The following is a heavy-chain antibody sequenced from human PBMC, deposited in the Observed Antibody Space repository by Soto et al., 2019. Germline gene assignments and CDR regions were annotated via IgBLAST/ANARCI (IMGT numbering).Heavy chain of an antibody. Sequence: ASVKVSCKASGGTFSSYAISWVRQAPGQGLEWMGGIIPIFGTANYAQKFQGGVTITADESTSTAYMELSSLRSEDTAVYYCARYDSSGYDAFDIWGQGTMVTVSS. CDR3: ARYDSSGYDAFDI. D-gene: IGHD3-22*01. CDR1: GGTFSSYA. J-gene: IGHJ3*02. CDR2: IIPIFGTA. V-gene: IGHV1-69*13.